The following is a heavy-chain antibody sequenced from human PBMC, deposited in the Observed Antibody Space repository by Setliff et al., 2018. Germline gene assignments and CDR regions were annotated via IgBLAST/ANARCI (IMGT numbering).Heavy chain of an antibody. CDR1: GYSFTGYY. Sequence: ASVKVSCKTSGYSFTGYYMHWVRQAPGQGLEWMGIIHTGGGSASYAQKFQGRVTMTSDTSTRTIYLELNSLTSDDTAVYYCARGGVAAAGRKGVFEYWGQGTLVTVSS. CDR2: IHTGGGSA. J-gene: IGHJ4*02. D-gene: IGHD6-13*01. CDR3: ARGGVAAAGRKGVFEY. V-gene: IGHV1-46*01.